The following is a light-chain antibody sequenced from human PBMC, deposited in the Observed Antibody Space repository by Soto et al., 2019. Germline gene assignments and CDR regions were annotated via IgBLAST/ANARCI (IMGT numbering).Light chain of an antibody. V-gene: IGKV1-5*03. CDR1: QTISSW. J-gene: IGKJ1*01. Sequence: DIQMTQSPSTLSGSVGDRVTITCRASQTISSWLAWYQQKPGKAPKLLIYKASSLESGVPSRFGGSGSGTEFTLIISGLQPDDFATYYCQQYDSYSWTFGQGTKVDIK. CDR2: KAS. CDR3: QQYDSYSWT.